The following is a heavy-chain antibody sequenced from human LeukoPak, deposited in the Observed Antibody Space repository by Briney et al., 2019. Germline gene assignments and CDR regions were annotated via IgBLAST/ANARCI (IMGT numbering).Heavy chain of an antibody. V-gene: IGHV4-34*01. CDR3: ARHGKGSGSSTYAFDI. CDR2: INHSGST. Sequence: PSETLSLTCAVYGGSFSGYYWSWIRQPPGKGLEWIGEINHSGSTNYNPSLKSRVTISVDTSKNRFSLKLSSVTAADTAVYYCARHGKGSGSSTYAFDIWGQGTMVTVSS. CDR1: GGSFSGYY. D-gene: IGHD3-10*01. J-gene: IGHJ3*02.